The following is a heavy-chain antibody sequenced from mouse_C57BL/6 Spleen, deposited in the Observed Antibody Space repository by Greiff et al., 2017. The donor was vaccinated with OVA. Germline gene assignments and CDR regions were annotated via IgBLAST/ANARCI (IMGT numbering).Heavy chain of an antibody. CDR3: TRLDYSNYKRFAY. CDR1: GYTFTDYE. Sequence: QVQLQQSGAELVRPGASVTLSCKASGYTFTDYEMHWVKQTPVHGLEWIGAIDPETGGTAYNQKFKGKAILTADKSSSTAYMELRSLTSEDSAVYYCTRLDYSNYKRFAYWGQGTLVTVSA. V-gene: IGHV1-15*01. D-gene: IGHD2-5*01. CDR2: IDPETGGT. J-gene: IGHJ3*01.